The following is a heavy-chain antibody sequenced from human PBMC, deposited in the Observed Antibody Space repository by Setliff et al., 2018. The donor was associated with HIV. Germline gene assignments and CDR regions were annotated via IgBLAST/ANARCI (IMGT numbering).Heavy chain of an antibody. J-gene: IGHJ4*02. CDR2: ISSSGNTV. V-gene: IGHV3-48*03. D-gene: IGHD3-10*01. Sequence: GGSLRLSCTASGFTFSDYEMNWVRQAPGKGLEWVSYISSSGNTVYYADSVKGRFAISRDNAKRSLYLQMNGLRGEDTAVYYCARYFRDGSYNDYWGQGTLVTVSS. CDR3: ARYFRDGSYNDY. CDR1: GFTFSDYE.